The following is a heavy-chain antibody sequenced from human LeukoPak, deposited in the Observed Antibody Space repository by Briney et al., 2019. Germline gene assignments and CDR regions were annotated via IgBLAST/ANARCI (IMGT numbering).Heavy chain of an antibody. CDR2: IIPIFGTA. CDR3: ASKRGYSYGLDY. Sequence: SVNVSCKASGGTFSSYAISWVRQAPGQGLEWMGGIIPIFGTANYAQKFQGRVTITADESTSTGYMELSSLRSEDTAVYSCASKRGYSYGLDYWGQGTLVTVSS. J-gene: IGHJ4*02. V-gene: IGHV1-69*13. D-gene: IGHD5-18*01. CDR1: GGTFSSYA.